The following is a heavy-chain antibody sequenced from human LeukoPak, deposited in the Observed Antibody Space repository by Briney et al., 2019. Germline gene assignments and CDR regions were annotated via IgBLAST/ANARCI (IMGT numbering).Heavy chain of an antibody. D-gene: IGHD3-10*01. CDR1: GGSISSGSYY. J-gene: IGHJ5*02. Sequence: SQTLSLTSTVSGGSISSGSYYWRWIRQPAGKGLEWIGRINTSGSTNYNPSLKSRVTISVDTSKNQFSLKLSSVTAADTAVYYCARGVTMVRGYNWFDPWGQGTLVTVSS. CDR3: ARGVTMVRGYNWFDP. CDR2: INTSGST. V-gene: IGHV4-61*02.